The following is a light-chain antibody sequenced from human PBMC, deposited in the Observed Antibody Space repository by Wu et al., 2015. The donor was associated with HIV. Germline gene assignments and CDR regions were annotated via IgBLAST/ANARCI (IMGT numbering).Light chain of an antibody. Sequence: EIVMTQSPATLSVSPGERATLSCRASQSVSTNLAWYQQKPGQAPKLLIYGASTRASVIPARFSGSGSGTEFTLTISSVQSEDFAVYYCRHYSYWRWTFGQGTKVEIK. V-gene: IGKV3-15*01. CDR1: QSVSTN. J-gene: IGKJ1*01. CDR2: GAS. CDR3: RHYSYWRWT.